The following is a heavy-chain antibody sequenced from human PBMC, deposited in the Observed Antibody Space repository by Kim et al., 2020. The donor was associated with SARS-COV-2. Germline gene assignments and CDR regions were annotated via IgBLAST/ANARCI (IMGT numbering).Heavy chain of an antibody. Sequence: STNSNPSLKSRVTLSVDTSKNQVALKLSSLTAADTAVYYCARAPPRFLDYWGQGTLVTVSS. J-gene: IGHJ4*02. V-gene: IGHV4-34*01. D-gene: IGHD3-3*01. CDR3: ARAPPRFLDY. CDR2: ST.